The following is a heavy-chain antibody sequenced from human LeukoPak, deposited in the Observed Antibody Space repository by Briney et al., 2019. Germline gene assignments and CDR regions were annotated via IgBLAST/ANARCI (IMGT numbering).Heavy chain of an antibody. V-gene: IGHV4-39*07. CDR2: IYYSGST. CDR3: ARVSGGYSYGAFDY. J-gene: IGHJ4*02. D-gene: IGHD5-18*01. CDR1: GGSISSSSYY. Sequence: SETLSLTCTVSGGSISSSSYYWGWIRQPPGKGLEWIGSIYYSGSTYYNPSLKSRVTISVDTSKNQFSLKLSSVTAADTAVYYCARVSGGYSYGAFDYWGQGTLVTVSS.